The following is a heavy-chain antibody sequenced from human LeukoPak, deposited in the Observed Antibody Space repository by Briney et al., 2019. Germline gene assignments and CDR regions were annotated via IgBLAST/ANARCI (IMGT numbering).Heavy chain of an antibody. J-gene: IGHJ4*02. Sequence: GESLKISCKGSGYIFTSYWISWVRQMPGKGLEWMGRIDPSDSYTNYSPSFQGHVTISADKSISTAYLQWSSLKASDTAMYYCSGDGKGSSWEDFDYWGQGTLVTVSS. CDR2: IDPSDSYT. V-gene: IGHV5-10-1*01. CDR3: SGDGKGSSWEDFDY. CDR1: GYIFTSYW. D-gene: IGHD6-13*01.